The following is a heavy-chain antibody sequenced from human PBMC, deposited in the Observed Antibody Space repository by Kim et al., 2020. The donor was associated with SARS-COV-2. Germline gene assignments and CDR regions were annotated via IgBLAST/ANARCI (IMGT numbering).Heavy chain of an antibody. D-gene: IGHD6-13*01. CDR2: ISGSGGST. V-gene: IGHV3-23*01. J-gene: IGHJ6*02. CDR1: GLTFSSYA. Sequence: GGSLRLSCAASGLTFSSYAMSWVRQAPGKGLEWVSAISGSGGSTYYADSVKGRFTISRDNSKNTLYLQMNSLRAEDTAVYYCAKDHGLRIAAAYGMDVWGQGTTVTVSS. CDR3: AKDHGLRIAAAYGMDV.